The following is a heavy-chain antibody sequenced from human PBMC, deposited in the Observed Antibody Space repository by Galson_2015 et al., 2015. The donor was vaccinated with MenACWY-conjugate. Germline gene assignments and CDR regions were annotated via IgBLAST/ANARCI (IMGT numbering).Heavy chain of an antibody. V-gene: IGHV3-23*01. D-gene: IGHD3-22*01. J-gene: IGHJ4*02. CDR3: AKDFYDDSGYVVAFDI. Sequence: SLRLSCAASGFTFSSYAMTWVRQAPGKGLEWVSAISGSGGSPYYADSGKGLFTITRDNSKNTLYLQMNSLSAEVTAVYYCAKDFYDDSGYVVAFDIWGQGTLVTVSS. CDR1: GFTFSSYA. CDR2: ISGSGGSP.